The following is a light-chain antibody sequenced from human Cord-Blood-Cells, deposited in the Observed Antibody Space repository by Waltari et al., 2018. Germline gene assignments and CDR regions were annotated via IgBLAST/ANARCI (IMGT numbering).Light chain of an antibody. V-gene: IGKV1-27*01. CDR3: QKYNSAPPFT. CDR1: QGISNY. Sequence: DIQMTQYPSSLPASVGDRVTIICRASQGISNYLALYQQKPGKVPKLLIYAASTFQSGVPCRFSGSGSGPDFTLTISSLQPEDVATYYCQKYNSAPPFTFGPGTKVDIK. J-gene: IGKJ3*01. CDR2: AAS.